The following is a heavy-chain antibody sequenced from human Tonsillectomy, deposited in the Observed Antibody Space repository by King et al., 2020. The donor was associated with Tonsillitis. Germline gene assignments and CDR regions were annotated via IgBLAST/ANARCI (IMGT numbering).Heavy chain of an antibody. CDR1: GFTVSSNY. CDR2: IYSGGST. D-gene: IGHD1-26*01. Sequence: QLVQSGGGLIQPGGSLRLSCAASGFTVSSNYMTWVRQAPGKGLEWVSVIYSGGSTYYADSVRGRFTIPRDNSKNTLYLQMNSLRAEDTAVYYCARPHSGSHLSAFDIWGQGTMVTVSS. CDR3: ARPHSGSHLSAFDI. V-gene: IGHV3-53*01. J-gene: IGHJ3*02.